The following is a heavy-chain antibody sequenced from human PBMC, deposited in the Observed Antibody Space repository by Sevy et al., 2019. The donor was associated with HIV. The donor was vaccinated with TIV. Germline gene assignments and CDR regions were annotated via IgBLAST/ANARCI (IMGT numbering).Heavy chain of an antibody. Sequence: GGSLRLSCAASGFTFDDYAMHWVRQAPGKGLEWVSGIGWNSDFIAYADSVMGRFTISRDNAKNSVYLQMNSLRAEDTALYYCAKDMDPCYVYYYIDVWGKGTTVTVSS. CDR3: AKDMDPCYVYYYIDV. V-gene: IGHV3-9*01. D-gene: IGHD2-15*01. CDR1: GFTFDDYA. J-gene: IGHJ6*03. CDR2: IGWNSDFI.